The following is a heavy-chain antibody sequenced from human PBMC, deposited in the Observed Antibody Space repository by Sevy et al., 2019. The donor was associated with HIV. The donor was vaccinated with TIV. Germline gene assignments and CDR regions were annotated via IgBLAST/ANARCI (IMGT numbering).Heavy chain of an antibody. CDR3: SRDLPPRGIAVTGTVIDY. V-gene: IGHV3-49*03. Sequence: GGSLRLSCTASGFTFADFAMSWFRQAPGKGLEWVGFIRSKAYGGTTEDAASVRGRFTISRDDAESIAYLQMNSLKNEDTAVYYCSRDLPPRGIAVTGTVIDYWGQGTLVTVSS. CDR2: IRSKAYGGTT. J-gene: IGHJ4*02. CDR1: GFTFADFA. D-gene: IGHD6-19*01.